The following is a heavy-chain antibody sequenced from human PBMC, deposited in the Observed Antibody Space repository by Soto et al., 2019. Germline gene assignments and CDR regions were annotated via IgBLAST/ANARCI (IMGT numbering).Heavy chain of an antibody. CDR2: ISGSGGST. CDR3: AKGNNLEWFLSPIAY. Sequence: EVQLLGFGGDLVQPGGSLRLSCAASGFTFSNYVMSWVRQAPGKGLEWVSAISGSGGSTYSADSVKGRFTISRDNSKNTLYLQMDSLRAEDTAVYYCAKGNNLEWFLSPIAYWGQGTLVTVSS. J-gene: IGHJ4*02. D-gene: IGHD3-3*01. V-gene: IGHV3-23*01. CDR1: GFTFSNYV.